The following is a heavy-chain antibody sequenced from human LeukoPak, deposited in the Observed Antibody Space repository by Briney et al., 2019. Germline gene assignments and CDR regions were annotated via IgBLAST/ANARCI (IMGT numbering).Heavy chain of an antibody. CDR2: ISWNSNSI. J-gene: IGHJ4*02. V-gene: IGHV3-9*01. Sequence: PGGSLRLSCVASGFPFDDYGMFWVRQSPGKGLEWVSGISWNSNSIGYADSVKGRFTISRDNAKNSMYLQMNSLRTEDTALYYCAKDIAPVHSSSSGGDFDYWGQGTLVTVSS. CDR3: AKDIAPVHSSSSGGDFDY. CDR1: GFPFDDYG. D-gene: IGHD3-16*01.